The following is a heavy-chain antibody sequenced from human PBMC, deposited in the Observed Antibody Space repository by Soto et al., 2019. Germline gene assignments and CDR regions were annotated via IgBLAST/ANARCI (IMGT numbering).Heavy chain of an antibody. V-gene: IGHV1-18*01. CDR1: GYTFTSYG. CDR2: ISAYNGNT. Sequence: ASVKVSCKASGYTFTSYGISWVRQAPGQGLEWMGWISAYNGNTNYAQKLQGRVTMTTDTSTSTAYMELRSLRSDDTAVYYCARDYDLWSGYSSDYYYYMGVWGKGTTVTVSS. D-gene: IGHD3-3*01. J-gene: IGHJ6*03. CDR3: ARDYDLWSGYSSDYYYYMGV.